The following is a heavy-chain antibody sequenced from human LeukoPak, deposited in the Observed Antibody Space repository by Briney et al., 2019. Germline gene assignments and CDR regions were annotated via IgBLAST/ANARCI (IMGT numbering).Heavy chain of an antibody. V-gene: IGHV1-2*02. CDR1: GYTXTGYF. Sequence: GASVKVSCKTSGYTXTGYFMHGVRQAPGQGLEWMGWINPNSGGTYYAQKFEGRVTLARDTSISTAYMELSRLRSDDTAVYYCARVTVTTEFDYWGQGTLLTVSS. D-gene: IGHD4-17*01. CDR2: INPNSGGT. J-gene: IGHJ4*02. CDR3: ARVTVTTEFDY.